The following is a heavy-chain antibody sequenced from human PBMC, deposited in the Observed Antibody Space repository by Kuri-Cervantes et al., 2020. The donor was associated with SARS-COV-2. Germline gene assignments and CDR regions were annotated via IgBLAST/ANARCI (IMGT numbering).Heavy chain of an antibody. CDR3: KLRDYYYYYGMDV. CDR1: GFTFSSYA. D-gene: IGHD1-1*01. V-gene: IGHV3-30-3*01. CDR2: ISYDGSNK. Sequence: GESLKISCAASGFTFSSYAMHWVRQAPGKGLEWVAVISYDGSNKYYADSVKGRFTISRDNSKTTLYLQMNSLRAEDTAVYYCKLRDYYYYYGMDVWGQGTTVTVSS. J-gene: IGHJ6*02.